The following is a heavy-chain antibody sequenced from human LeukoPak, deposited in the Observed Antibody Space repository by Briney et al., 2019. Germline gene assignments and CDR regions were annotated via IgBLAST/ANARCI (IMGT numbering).Heavy chain of an antibody. CDR1: GFTFSSNG. CDR2: IKQDGSEK. D-gene: IGHD6-6*01. V-gene: IGHV3-7*01. CDR3: ARDGWIAARFVDY. Sequence: GGSLRLSCAASGFTFSSNGMNWVRQAPAKGLEWVANIKQDGSEKYYVDSVKGRFTISRDNAKTSLYLQMNSLGAGDTAVYYCARDGWIAARFVDYWGQGILVTVSS. J-gene: IGHJ4*02.